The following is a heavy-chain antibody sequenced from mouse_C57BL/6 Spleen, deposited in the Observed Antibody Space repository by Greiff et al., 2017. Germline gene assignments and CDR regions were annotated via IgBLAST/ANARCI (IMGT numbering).Heavy chain of an antibody. Sequence: EVMLVESGPGLAKPSQTLSLTCSVTGYSITSDYWNWIRKFPGNKLEYMGYISYSGSTYYNPSLKSRISITRDTSKNQYYLQLNSVTTEDTATYYCARSIYYLLGVFAYWGQGTLVTVSA. CDR3: ARSIYYLLGVFAY. CDR1: GYSITSDY. D-gene: IGHD2-1*01. V-gene: IGHV3-8*01. CDR2: ISYSGST. J-gene: IGHJ3*01.